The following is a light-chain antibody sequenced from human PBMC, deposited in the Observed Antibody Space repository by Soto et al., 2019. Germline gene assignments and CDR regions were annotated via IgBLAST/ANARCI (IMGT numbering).Light chain of an antibody. V-gene: IGKV1-6*01. J-gene: IGKJ1*01. CDR3: LHDYNYPLP. CDR1: QGIRND. CDR2: AAY. Sequence: AIQMTHSPSSLSASVGDRVTITCRASQGIRNDLGWYQQKPGKAPKLLIYAAYSLQSGVPTRFSGSGSGTNFTLTIRCLQSEDFATYYCLHDYNYPLPFGPGSKADIK.